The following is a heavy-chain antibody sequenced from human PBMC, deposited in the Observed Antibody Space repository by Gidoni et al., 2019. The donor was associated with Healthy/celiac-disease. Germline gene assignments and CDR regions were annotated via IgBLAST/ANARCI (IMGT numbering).Heavy chain of an antibody. Sequence: QVQLVEPGGGVVQPGRSLRLSCAASGFTFSSYAMHWVRQAPGKGLEWVAVISYDGSNKYYADSVKGRFTISRDNSKNTLYLQMNSLRAEDTAVYYCARDLSWYGAFDIWGQGTMVTVSS. CDR1: GFTFSSYA. D-gene: IGHD6-13*01. V-gene: IGHV3-30*01. J-gene: IGHJ3*02. CDR2: ISYDGSNK. CDR3: ARDLSWYGAFDI.